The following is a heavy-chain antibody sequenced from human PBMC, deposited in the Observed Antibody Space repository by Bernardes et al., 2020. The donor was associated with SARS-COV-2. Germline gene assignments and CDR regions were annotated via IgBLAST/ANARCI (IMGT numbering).Heavy chain of an antibody. CDR2: ISYDGSNK. J-gene: IGHJ5*02. Sequence: RLSCSASGFTFSSYGMHWVRQAPGKGLEWVAVISYDGSNKYYADSVKGRFTISRDNSKNTLYLQMNSLRAEDTAVYYCARDRAADIITSWFDPWGQGTLVTVSS. D-gene: IGHD3-22*01. CDR1: GFTFSSYG. CDR3: ARDRAADIITSWFDP. V-gene: IGHV3-30*03.